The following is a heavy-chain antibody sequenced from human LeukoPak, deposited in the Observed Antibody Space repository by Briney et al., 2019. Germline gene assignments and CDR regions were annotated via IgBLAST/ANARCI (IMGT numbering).Heavy chain of an antibody. CDR1: GGSISSTKTC. CDR3: ARGAPHSDFFDP. CDR2: ICYTGNT. V-gene: IGHV4-39*01. J-gene: IGHJ5*02. Sequence: PSETLSLTCAVSGGSISSTKTCGDWLRQPPGKGMEWIGTICYTGNTYYKPSLKSRVTISVDSSKNQFSLKLNSLIAADTAVYYGARGAPHSDFFDPGAREPRVPVPS. D-gene: IGHD2-15*01.